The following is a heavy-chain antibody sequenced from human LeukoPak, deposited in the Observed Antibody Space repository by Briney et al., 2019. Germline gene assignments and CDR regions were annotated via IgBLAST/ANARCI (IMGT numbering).Heavy chain of an antibody. J-gene: IGHJ5*02. CDR3: ARALVGDFWSGYTGNNWFDP. D-gene: IGHD3-3*01. CDR2: INHSGST. Sequence: SETLSLTCAVYGGSFSGYYWSWIRQPPGKGLEWIGEINHSGSTNYNPSLKSRVTISVDTSKNQFSLKLSSVTAADTAVYYCARALVGDFWSGYTGNNWFDPWGQGTLVTVSS. CDR1: GGSFSGYY. V-gene: IGHV4-34*01.